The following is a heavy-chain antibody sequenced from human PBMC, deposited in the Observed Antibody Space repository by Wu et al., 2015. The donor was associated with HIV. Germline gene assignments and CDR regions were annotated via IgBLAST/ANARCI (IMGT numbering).Heavy chain of an antibody. CDR1: DYRFVTYG. CDR3: ARGGDVRAQLSLYFLDF. Sequence: VQSGAEMKKPGAPVKVSCKASDYRFVTYGVTWVRQVPGHRFEWMGWISPYNENIDVAQKFQDRFTMTTDTSTTTAYMELRNLGSDDTAVYFCARGGDVRAQLSLYFLDFWGQGTLVTVSS. CDR2: ISPYNENI. D-gene: IGHD3-10*02. V-gene: IGHV1-18*01. J-gene: IGHJ4*02.